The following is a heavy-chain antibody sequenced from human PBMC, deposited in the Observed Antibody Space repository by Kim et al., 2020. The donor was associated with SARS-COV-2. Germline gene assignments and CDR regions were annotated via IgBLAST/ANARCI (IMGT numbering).Heavy chain of an antibody. CDR2: IIPIFGTA. D-gene: IGHD2-2*01. CDR1: GGTFSSYA. Sequence: SVKVSCKASGGTFSSYAISWVRQAPGQGLEWMGGIIPIFGTANYAQKFQGRVTITADESTSTAYMELSSLRSEDTAVYYCARDLVRDIVVVPAAQYYYYGMDVWGQGTTVTVSS. V-gene: IGHV1-69*13. J-gene: IGHJ6*02. CDR3: ARDLVRDIVVVPAAQYYYYGMDV.